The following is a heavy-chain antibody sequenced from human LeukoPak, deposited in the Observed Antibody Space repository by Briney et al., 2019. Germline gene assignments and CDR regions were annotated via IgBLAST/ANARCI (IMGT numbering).Heavy chain of an antibody. CDR1: GFTFSSYW. CDR3: AKGVKHIVVLTAQHYFDY. CDR2: INSDGSST. J-gene: IGHJ4*02. V-gene: IGHV3-74*01. Sequence: QTGGSLRLSCAASGFTFSSYWMHWVRQAPGKGLVWVSRINSDGSSTSYADSVRGRFSISRDNAKNTLYLQMNSLRAEDTAVYYCAKGVKHIVVLTAQHYFDYWGQGTLVTVSS. D-gene: IGHD2-21*02.